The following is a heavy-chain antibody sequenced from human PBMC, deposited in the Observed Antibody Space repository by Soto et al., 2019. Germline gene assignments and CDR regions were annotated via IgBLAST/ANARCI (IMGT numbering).Heavy chain of an antibody. Sequence: QVQLQESGPGLVKPSQTLSLTCTVSGGSISSCGYYWSWIRQHPGKGLEWIGYIYYSGSTYYNPSLKSRVTLSVDTSKNQFSLKLSSVTAADTAVYYCAGIYSGSPGGTLRYWGQGTLVTVSS. V-gene: IGHV4-31*03. CDR3: AGIYSGSPGGTLRY. J-gene: IGHJ4*02. CDR2: IYYSGST. D-gene: IGHD1-26*01. CDR1: GGSISSCGYY.